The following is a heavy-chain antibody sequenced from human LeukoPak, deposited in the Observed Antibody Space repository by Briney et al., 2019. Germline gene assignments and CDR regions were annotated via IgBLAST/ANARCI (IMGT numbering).Heavy chain of an antibody. D-gene: IGHD2-21*01. CDR2: SNHSGST. V-gene: IGHV4-34*01. J-gene: IGHJ4*02. Sequence: SETLSLTCAVFGGSFSAYSWNWIRQSPGKGLEWIGESNHSGSTINNPSLKSRVTISVDMSKNQFSLKPSSVTAADTAVYYCALRPRGVRRLDYWGQGTLVTVSS. CDR3: ALRPRGVRRLDY. CDR1: GGSFSAYS.